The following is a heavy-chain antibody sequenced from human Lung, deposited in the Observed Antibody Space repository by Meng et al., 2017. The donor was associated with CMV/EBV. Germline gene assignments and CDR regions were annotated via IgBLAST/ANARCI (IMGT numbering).Heavy chain of an antibody. J-gene: IGHJ4*02. V-gene: IGHV3-23*01. CDR3: AKDRTGPPFDY. Sequence: GEXXKISCAASGFTFSSYAMSWVRQAPGKGLEWVSAISGSGGSTYYADSVKGRFTISRDNSKNTLYLQMNSLRAEDTAVYYCAKDRTGPPFDYWGQGTLVTVSS. CDR2: ISGSGGST. CDR1: GFTFSSYA. D-gene: IGHD3/OR15-3a*01.